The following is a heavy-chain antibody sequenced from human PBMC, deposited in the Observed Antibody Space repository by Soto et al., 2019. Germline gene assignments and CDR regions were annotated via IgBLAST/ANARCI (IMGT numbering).Heavy chain of an antibody. D-gene: IGHD2-21*02. J-gene: IGHJ3*02. CDR2: IYPGDSDT. V-gene: IGHV5-51*01. Sequence: GEAVKRSGKGCGYSFTSYWSGRVRQMPRKGLEWIGIIYPGDSDTRYSPSFQGQVTVSADKSISTAYLQWSSLKASDTAMYYCASKYCGGDCYRDAFDIWGQGTMVTVS. CDR3: ASKYCGGDCYRDAFDI. CDR1: GYSFTSYW.